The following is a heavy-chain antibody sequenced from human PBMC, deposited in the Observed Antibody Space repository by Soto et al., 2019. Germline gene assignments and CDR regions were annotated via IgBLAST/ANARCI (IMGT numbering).Heavy chain of an antibody. Sequence: ASVKVSCKASGYTFTSYGISWVRQAPGQGLEWMGWISAYNGNTNYAQKLQGRVTMTTDTSTSTAYMELRSLRSDDTAVYYCATFPLGYCSSTSWYGRGGNWFDPWGQGTLVTVSS. CDR1: GYTFTSYG. V-gene: IGHV1-18*01. J-gene: IGHJ5*02. D-gene: IGHD2-2*01. CDR3: ATFPLGYCSSTSWYGRGGNWFDP. CDR2: ISAYNGNT.